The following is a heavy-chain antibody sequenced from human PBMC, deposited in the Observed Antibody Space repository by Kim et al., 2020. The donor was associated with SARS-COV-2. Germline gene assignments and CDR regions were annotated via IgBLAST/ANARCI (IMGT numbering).Heavy chain of an antibody. J-gene: IGHJ6*02. Sequence: GGSLRLSCAASGFTFSSYAMHWVRQAPGKGLAWVAVISYDGSNKYYADSVKGRFTISRDNSKNTLYLQMNSLRAEDTAVYYCAREFEVRGVIEGGMDVWGQGTTVTVSS. D-gene: IGHD3-10*01. CDR3: AREFEVRGVIEGGMDV. V-gene: IGHV3-30*04. CDR2: ISYDGSNK. CDR1: GFTFSSYA.